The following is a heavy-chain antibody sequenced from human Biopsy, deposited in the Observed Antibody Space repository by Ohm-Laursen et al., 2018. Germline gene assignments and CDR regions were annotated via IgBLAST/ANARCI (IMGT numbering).Heavy chain of an antibody. J-gene: IGHJ5*02. CDR1: GAVFSNYA. V-gene: IGHV1-69*13. D-gene: IGHD4-17*01. CDR3: ARLAQIYGDSPFDP. CDR2: IISLFGAP. Sequence: GASVKVSCKASGAVFSNYAITWVRQAPGQGLEWMGGIISLFGAPNYAQKFQGRLTITADESKSTTYMELSSLRSEDTAVYYCARLAQIYGDSPFDPWGQGTLVTVSS.